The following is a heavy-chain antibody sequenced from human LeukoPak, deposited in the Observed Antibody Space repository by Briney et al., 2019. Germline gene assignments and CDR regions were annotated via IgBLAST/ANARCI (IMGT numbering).Heavy chain of an antibody. CDR3: GKTTTGYSSGRYPGWPVDY. J-gene: IGHJ4*02. D-gene: IGHD6-19*01. Sequence: GGSLRLSCAASGFTFNSYAMYWVRQAPGKGLEWVSGIFGRGGSAHYADSVKGRFTISRDNSKNTVYLQMDSLRVEDTAVYYCGKTTTGYSSGRYPGWPVDYWGQGTLVTLSS. V-gene: IGHV3-23*01. CDR1: GFTFNSYA. CDR2: IFGRGGSA.